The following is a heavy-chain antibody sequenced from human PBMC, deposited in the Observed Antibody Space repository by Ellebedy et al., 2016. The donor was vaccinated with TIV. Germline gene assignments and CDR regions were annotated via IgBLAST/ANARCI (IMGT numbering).Heavy chain of an antibody. D-gene: IGHD1-26*01. Sequence: AASVKVSCKASGYTFTSYGFSWVRQPPGQGLEWMGWISGYSGNRNYAQKLQGRVTMTTATSTNTAYMELRSLRSDDTAVYFCARGSGSYTYGIDVWGQGTTVTVS. CDR1: GYTFTSYG. V-gene: IGHV1-18*01. CDR3: ARGSGSYTYGIDV. J-gene: IGHJ6*02. CDR2: ISGYSGNR.